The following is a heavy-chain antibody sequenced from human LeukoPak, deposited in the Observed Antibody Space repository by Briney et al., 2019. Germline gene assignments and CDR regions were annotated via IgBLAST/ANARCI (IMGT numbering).Heavy chain of an antibody. Sequence: SETLSLTCTVSGGSISSSSYYWGWIRQPPGKGLEWIGSIYYSGSTYYNPSLKSRVTISVDTSKNQFSLKLSSVTAADTAVYYCARSRFHGTFDYWGQGTLVTVSS. CDR2: IYYSGST. J-gene: IGHJ4*02. V-gene: IGHV4-39*01. CDR1: GGSISSSSYY. CDR3: ARSRFHGTFDY. D-gene: IGHD1-7*01.